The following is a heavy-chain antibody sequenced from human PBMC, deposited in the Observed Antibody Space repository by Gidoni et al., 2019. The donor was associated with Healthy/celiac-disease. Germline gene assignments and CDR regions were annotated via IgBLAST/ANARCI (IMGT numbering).Heavy chain of an antibody. Sequence: EVQLVESGGGLVKPGGSLRLCCAASGFTVSNAWMKWVRQAPGKGREWVGRINSKTDGGTTDYAAPVKGIFTISRDDSKNTLYLQMNSLNTEDTAVYYCTTGYCSGGSCYSDYYYGMDVWGQGTTVTVSS. V-gene: IGHV3-15*07. CDR3: TTGYCSGGSCYSDYYYGMDV. D-gene: IGHD2-15*01. J-gene: IGHJ6*02. CDR2: INSKTDGGTT. CDR1: GFTVSNAW.